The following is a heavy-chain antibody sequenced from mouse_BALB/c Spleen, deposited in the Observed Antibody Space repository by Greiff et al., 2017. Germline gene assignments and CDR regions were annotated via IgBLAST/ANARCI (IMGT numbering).Heavy chain of an antibody. Sequence: QVQLKESGAELAKPGASVKMSCKASGYTFTSYWMHWVKQRPGQGLEWIGYINPSTGYTEYNQKFKDKATLTADKSSSTAYMQLSSLTSEDSAVYYCARGPMITTGYYAMDYWGQGTSVTVSS. J-gene: IGHJ4*01. CDR3: ARGPMITTGYYAMDY. D-gene: IGHD2-4*01. V-gene: IGHV1-7*01. CDR2: INPSTGYT. CDR1: GYTFTSYW.